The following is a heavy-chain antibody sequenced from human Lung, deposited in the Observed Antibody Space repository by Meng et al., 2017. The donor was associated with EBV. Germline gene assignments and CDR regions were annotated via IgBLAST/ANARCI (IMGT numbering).Heavy chain of an antibody. V-gene: IGHV4-39*01. D-gene: IGHD7-27*01. J-gene: IGHJ2*01. CDR2: IYYSGST. CDR3: ASPLGILGIVDL. Sequence: LQLKESGPGLVKPPETLSLICTVSGGSISSSSSYWGWIRQHPGKGLEWIGSIYYSGSTYYNPSLKSRVTISVDTSKNQFSLKLSSVTAADTAVYYCASPLGILGIVDLWGRGTLVTVSS. CDR1: GGSISSSSSY.